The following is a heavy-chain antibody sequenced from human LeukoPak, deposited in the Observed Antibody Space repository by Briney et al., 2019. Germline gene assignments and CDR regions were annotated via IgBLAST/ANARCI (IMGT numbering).Heavy chain of an antibody. D-gene: IGHD4-11*01. CDR2: MNPNSGDT. V-gene: IGHV1-8*01. Sequence: ASVKVSCKASGYNFTSYDINWVRQATGQEPEWMGWMNPNSGDTGSVQKFQGRVTMAWNTSIDTAYMELSSLRSEDTAVYYCARASLVDYTTLDYWGQGTLVTVSS. CDR3: ARASLVDYTTLDY. CDR1: GYNFTSYD. J-gene: IGHJ4*02.